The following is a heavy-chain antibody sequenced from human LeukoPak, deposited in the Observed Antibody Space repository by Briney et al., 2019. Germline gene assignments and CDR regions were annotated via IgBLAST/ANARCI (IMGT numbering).Heavy chain of an antibody. CDR2: IYYSGST. CDR3: ARSSLRYVSGGFLGYFDY. CDR1: GGSISSYC. J-gene: IGHJ4*02. Sequence: PSETLSLTCTVSGGSISSYCWSWIRQPPGKGLEWIGYIYYSGSTNYNPSLKSRVTISVDTSKNQFSLKLSSVTAADTAVYYCARSSLRYVSGGFLGYFDYWGQGTLVTVSS. V-gene: IGHV4-59*01. D-gene: IGHD3-9*01.